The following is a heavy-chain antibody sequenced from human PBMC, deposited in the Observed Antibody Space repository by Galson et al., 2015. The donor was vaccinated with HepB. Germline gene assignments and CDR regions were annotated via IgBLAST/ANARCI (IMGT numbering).Heavy chain of an antibody. CDR1: GYTFTGYF. CDR2: INPNSGGT. J-gene: IGHJ4*02. V-gene: IGHV1-2*06. CDR3: ARGDLIVGASFDY. Sequence: SVKVSCKASGYTFTGYFIHWVRQAPGQGLEWMGRINPNSGGTNYAQNLQGRVTMTRDTSISTVYMELGRLRSDDTAVYYCARGDLIVGASFDYWGQGTLVTVSS. D-gene: IGHD1-26*01.